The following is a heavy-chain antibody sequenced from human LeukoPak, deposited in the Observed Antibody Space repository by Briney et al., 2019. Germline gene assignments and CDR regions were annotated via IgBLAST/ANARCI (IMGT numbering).Heavy chain of an antibody. J-gene: IGHJ4*02. CDR2: VTSNGGST. Sequence: GGSLRLSCSASGFTFSSFAMHWVRQAPGKGLEFVSAVTSNGGSTYNADSVKGRFTISRDNSKNTLYLQMSSLRAEDTAVYYCARDSHTHYFDSWGQGTLVTVSS. V-gene: IGHV3-64D*06. CDR1: GFTFSSFA. D-gene: IGHD2-15*01. CDR3: ARDSHTHYFDS.